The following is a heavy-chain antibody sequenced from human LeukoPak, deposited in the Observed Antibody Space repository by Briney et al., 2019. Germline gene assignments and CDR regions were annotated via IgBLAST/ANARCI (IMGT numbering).Heavy chain of an antibody. CDR1: GGSISNFY. D-gene: IGHD2-2*02. J-gene: IGHJ1*01. V-gene: IGHV4-59*01. Sequence: SETPSLTCTVSGGSISNFYWSWLRQPPGKGLEWIGYIYYSGSTNYNPSLKSRVTISVDTSKNQFSLKLSSVTAADTALYYCAREVGRELVYFFNWGQGTLVTVSS. CDR3: AREVGRELVYFFN. CDR2: IYYSGST.